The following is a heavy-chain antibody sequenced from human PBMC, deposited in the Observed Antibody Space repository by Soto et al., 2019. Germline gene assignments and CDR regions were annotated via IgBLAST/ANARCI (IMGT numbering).Heavy chain of an antibody. CDR3: ARNIWGTGDYDY. J-gene: IGHJ4*01. D-gene: IGHD3-16*01. V-gene: IGHV1-8*01. Sequence: QVQLVQSGAEVQKPGASVKVSCKASGYTFTAYDINWMRQAPGQGLEWLGWMTPNSGITGYAQKFQGRVTMTRDTSKSTASLELSSLTCEDTAVYYCARNIWGTGDYDYWGHGTLVTVSS. CDR2: MTPNSGIT. CDR1: GYTFTAYD.